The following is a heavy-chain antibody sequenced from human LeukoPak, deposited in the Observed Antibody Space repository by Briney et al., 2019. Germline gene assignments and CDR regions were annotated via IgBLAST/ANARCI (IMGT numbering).Heavy chain of an antibody. V-gene: IGHV2-5*02. D-gene: IGHD3-16*02. CDR2: IYWDDDK. CDR1: GFSLSTSGVG. CDR3: AHIPGLDGYQSYLAWFDP. J-gene: IGHJ5*02. Sequence: ESGPTLVNPTQTLTLTCTFSGFSLSTSGVGVGWIRQPPGKALEWLALIYWDDDKRYSPSLKSRLTITKDTSKNQVVLTMTNMDPVDTATYYCAHIPGLDGYQSYLAWFDPWGQGTLVTVSS.